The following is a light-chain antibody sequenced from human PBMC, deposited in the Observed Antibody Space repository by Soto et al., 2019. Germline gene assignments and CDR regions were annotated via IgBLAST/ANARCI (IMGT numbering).Light chain of an antibody. CDR1: SSDVGGYNY. V-gene: IGLV2-14*01. CDR3: SSYTSISTYVV. CDR2: DVS. J-gene: IGLJ2*01. Sequence: QSVLTQPASVSGSPGQSITISCTGTSSDVGGYNYVSWYQQHPGKAPKLMIYDVSNRPSGVSNRFSGSTSGNTASLTISGLQAEDEADYYCSSYTSISTYVVFGGGTKLTVL.